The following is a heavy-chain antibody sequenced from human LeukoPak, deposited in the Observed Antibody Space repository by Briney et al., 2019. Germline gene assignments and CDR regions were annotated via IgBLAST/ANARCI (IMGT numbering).Heavy chain of an antibody. CDR2: IIPILGIA. Sequence: ASVKVSCKASGYTFTSYGISWVRQAPGQGLEWMGRIIPILGIANYAQKFQGRVTITADKSTSTAYMELSSLRSEDTAVYYCARSPTTGSTTPYDYWGQGTLVTVSS. CDR1: GYTFTSYG. J-gene: IGHJ4*02. V-gene: IGHV1-69*04. D-gene: IGHD4-17*01. CDR3: ARSPTTGSTTPYDY.